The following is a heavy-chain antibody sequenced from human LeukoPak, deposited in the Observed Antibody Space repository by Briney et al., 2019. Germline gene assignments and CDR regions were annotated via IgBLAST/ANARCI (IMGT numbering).Heavy chain of an antibody. Sequence: GGSLRLSCAASGFTFCSYEMNWVRQAPGKGLEWGSYISSSGSTIYYADSVKGRFTISRDNAKNSLYLQMNSLRAEDTAVYYCARATYYDFWSGYYGFDYWGQGTLVTVSS. CDR1: GFTFCSYE. CDR3: ARATYYDFWSGYYGFDY. J-gene: IGHJ4*02. CDR2: ISSSGSTI. D-gene: IGHD3-3*01. V-gene: IGHV3-48*03.